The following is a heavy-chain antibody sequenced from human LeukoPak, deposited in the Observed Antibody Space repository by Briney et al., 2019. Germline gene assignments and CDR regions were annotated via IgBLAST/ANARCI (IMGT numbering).Heavy chain of an antibody. CDR1: GYTFTGYY. D-gene: IGHD4-4*01. Sequence: ASVKVSCKASGYTFTGYYMHWVRQAPGQGLEWMGWINPNSGGTNYAQKFQGRVTMTRDTSISTAYMELSRLRPDDTAVYYCARTRDTVTTYYYYHGMDVWGQGTTVTVSS. CDR3: ARTRDTVTTYYYYHGMDV. J-gene: IGHJ6*02. CDR2: INPNSGGT. V-gene: IGHV1-2*02.